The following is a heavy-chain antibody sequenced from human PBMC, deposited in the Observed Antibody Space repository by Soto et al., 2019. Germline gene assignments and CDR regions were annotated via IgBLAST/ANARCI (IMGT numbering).Heavy chain of an antibody. D-gene: IGHD3-22*01. CDR2: IIPIFGTA. CDR3: ARGGSGYVWFNEF. J-gene: IGHJ4*02. V-gene: IGHV1-69*01. CDR1: GGIFSSYA. Sequence: QEQLVQSGAEVKKPGSSVKVSCKASGGIFSSYAISWVRQAPGQGLEWMGGIIPIFGTANYAPKFQGRVTITADESTNPAYMDLRSLKSEDTAIYYCARGGSGYVWFNEFWGQGTLVTVSS.